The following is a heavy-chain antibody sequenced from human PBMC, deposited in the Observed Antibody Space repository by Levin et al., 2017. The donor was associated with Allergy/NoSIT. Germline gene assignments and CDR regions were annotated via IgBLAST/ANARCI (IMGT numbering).Heavy chain of an antibody. D-gene: IGHD3-10*01. CDR2: ISNSAIT. V-gene: IGHV4-39*01. Sequence: SETLSLTCTVSGASISSNTYHWGWIRQPPGKGLEWIGLISNSAITHYNPSLQDRLIMSVDTSKNQFSMKLDSMTAADTAVYYCARRMDVSGNDPQDNWFDPWGQGTLVTVSS. CDR1: GASISSNTYH. J-gene: IGHJ5*02. CDR3: ARRMDVSGNDPQDNWFDP.